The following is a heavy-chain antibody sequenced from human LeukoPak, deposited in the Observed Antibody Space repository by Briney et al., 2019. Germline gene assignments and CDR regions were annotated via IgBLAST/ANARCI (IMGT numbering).Heavy chain of an antibody. V-gene: IGHV1-2*02. CDR1: GYTFTGYY. CDR2: INPNSGGT. J-gene: IGHJ6*03. Sequence: ASVKVSCKTSGYTFTGYYMHWVRQAPGQGLEWMGWINPNSGGTNYAQEFQGRVTMTRDTSISTAYMELSRLRSDDTAVYYCARELQRYYYYMDVWGKGTTVTVSS. D-gene: IGHD2-21*02. CDR3: ARELQRYYYYMDV.